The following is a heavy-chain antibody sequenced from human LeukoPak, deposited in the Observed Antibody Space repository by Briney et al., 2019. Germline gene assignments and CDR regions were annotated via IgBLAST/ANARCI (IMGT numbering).Heavy chain of an antibody. D-gene: IGHD6-13*01. Sequence: GGSLRLSCAASGFSFSSYAMNWVRQAPGKGLEWVSSISSSSSYIYYADSVKGRFTISRDNAKNSLYLQMNSLRAEDTAVYYCARDYDSSSWYEGSWFDPWGQGTLVTVSS. J-gene: IGHJ5*02. V-gene: IGHV3-21*01. CDR1: GFSFSSYA. CDR2: ISSSSSYI. CDR3: ARDYDSSSWYEGSWFDP.